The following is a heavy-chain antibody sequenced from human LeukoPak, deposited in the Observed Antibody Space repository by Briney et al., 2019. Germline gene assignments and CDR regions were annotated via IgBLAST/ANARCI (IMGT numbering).Heavy chain of an antibody. V-gene: IGHV1-18*01. CDR2: ISAYNGNT. CDR3: ARGEHSGSFYHYYMDV. CDR1: GYTFTSYG. J-gene: IGHJ6*03. Sequence: ASVKVSCKASGYTFTSYGISWVRQAPGQGLEWMGWISAYNGNTNYAQKLQGRVTMTTDTSTSTAYMELRSLRSDDTAVYYCARGEHSGSFYHYYMDVWGKGTTVTVSS. D-gene: IGHD1-26*01.